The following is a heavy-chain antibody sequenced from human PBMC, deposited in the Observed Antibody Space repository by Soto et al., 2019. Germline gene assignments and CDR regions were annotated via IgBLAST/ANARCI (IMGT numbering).Heavy chain of an antibody. CDR2: IIPVFRTS. J-gene: IGHJ4*02. V-gene: IGHV1-69*18. CDR3: AKDGAWDGGGGES. CDR1: GVTFSSYA. Sequence: QVQLVQSGAELKKPGSSVKVSCSASGVTFSSYAFTWVRQAPGQGLEWMGNIIPVFRTSNYAQGFQGRLTISADESTNTIYMELSRVRSEDTAVYFCAKDGAWDGGGGESWGQGTLVIVSS. D-gene: IGHD1-26*01.